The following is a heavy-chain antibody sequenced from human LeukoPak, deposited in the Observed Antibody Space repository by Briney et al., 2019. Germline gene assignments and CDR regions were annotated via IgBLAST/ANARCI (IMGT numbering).Heavy chain of an antibody. CDR2: ISYNSDTI. CDR1: GFTFDDYA. V-gene: IGHV3-9*01. CDR3: AKDYCGGDCYSGWYFDL. D-gene: IGHD2-21*02. Sequence: GMSLRLSCAASGFTFDDYAMHWVRQAPGKGLEWVSGISYNSDTIAYADSVKGRFTISRDNAKNSLYLQMNSLRAEDTALYYCAKDYCGGDCYSGWYFDLWGRGTLVTVSS. J-gene: IGHJ2*01.